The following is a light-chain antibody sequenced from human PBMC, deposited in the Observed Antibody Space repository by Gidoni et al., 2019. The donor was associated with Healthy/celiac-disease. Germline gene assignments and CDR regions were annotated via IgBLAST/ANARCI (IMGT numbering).Light chain of an antibody. V-gene: IGLV1-44*01. J-gene: IGLJ3*02. CDR3: AAWDDSLNGWV. CDR1: SSNIGSNT. CDR2: SNN. Sequence: QSVLTQPPSASGTPGQRVTISCSGSSSNIGSNTVNWYQQLPGTAHKLLIYSNNQRPSGVPDRFSCSKSGTSASLAISGLQSEDEADYYCAAWDDSLNGWVFGGGTKLTVL.